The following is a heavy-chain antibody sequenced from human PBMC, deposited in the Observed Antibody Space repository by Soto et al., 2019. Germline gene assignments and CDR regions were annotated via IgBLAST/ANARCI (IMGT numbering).Heavy chain of an antibody. CDR1: AFTFSSFA. Sequence: TLSCPASAFTFSSFALSWVRHTPGKGLEWVSAISGSGDGTDYADSVKGRFTISRDNSKNTLYLQMNSLRAEDTAVYYCAGPGYSSQDYWGQGALVTVSS. D-gene: IGHD5-18*01. V-gene: IGHV3-23*01. CDR3: AGPGYSSQDY. J-gene: IGHJ4*02. CDR2: ISGSGDGT.